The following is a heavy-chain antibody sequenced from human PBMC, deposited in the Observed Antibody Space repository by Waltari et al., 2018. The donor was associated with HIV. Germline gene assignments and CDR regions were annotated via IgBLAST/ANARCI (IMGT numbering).Heavy chain of an antibody. CDR3: ATSRTFDY. Sequence: EVQLVESGGGLVQPGGSLRLSCAAPGFTFSTSWMHWVRQVPGKGLLGGSRSRREVSSTSWSDSGKDRFTISRDNANNTLYLRMNSLRAEDTAVYYCATSRTFDYWGQGTLVTVSS. CDR1: GFTFSTSW. J-gene: IGHJ4*02. V-gene: IGHV3-74*01. CDR2: SRREVSST.